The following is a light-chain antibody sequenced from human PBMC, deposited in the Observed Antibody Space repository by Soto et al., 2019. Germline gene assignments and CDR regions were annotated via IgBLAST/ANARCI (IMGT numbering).Light chain of an antibody. Sequence: EIVLTQSPGILSLSPGERATLSCRASQSVSSTYLAWYQQKPGQAPRLLIYGSSSRATGIPDRFSGSGSGTDFTLTISRLESEDFAVYYCQQYGSSPTFGQGTRLEI. J-gene: IGKJ5*01. CDR1: QSVSSTY. CDR2: GSS. V-gene: IGKV3-20*01. CDR3: QQYGSSPT.